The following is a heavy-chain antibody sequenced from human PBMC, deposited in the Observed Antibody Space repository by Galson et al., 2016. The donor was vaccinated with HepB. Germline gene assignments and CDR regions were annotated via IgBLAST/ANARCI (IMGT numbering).Heavy chain of an antibody. CDR3: ARDESENGDYWYFDL. CDR2: IYYSGST. Sequence: SETLSLTCTVSGGSISSSHYYWGWIRQPPGKGLEWIGSIYYSGSTYYNPSLKSRVTISVDPSKNQFSLKLSSATAADTALYYCARDESENGDYWYFDLWGRGTLVTVSS. V-gene: IGHV4-39*02. J-gene: IGHJ2*01. D-gene: IGHD7-27*01. CDR1: GGSISSSHYY.